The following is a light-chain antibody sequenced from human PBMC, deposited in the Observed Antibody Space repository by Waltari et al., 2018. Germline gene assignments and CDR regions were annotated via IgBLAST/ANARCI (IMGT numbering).Light chain of an antibody. CDR2: DAS. CDR3: QHRSNWPPFT. Sequence: EIVLTQSPATLSLSPGERATLPFRASQGCGRHLAWYQQKPGQTPRLLIYDASSRATGIPARFSGSGSGTDFTLTINSLEPEDFAVYYCQHRSNWPPFTFGPGTKVDIK. CDR1: QGCGRH. J-gene: IGKJ3*01. V-gene: IGKV3-11*01.